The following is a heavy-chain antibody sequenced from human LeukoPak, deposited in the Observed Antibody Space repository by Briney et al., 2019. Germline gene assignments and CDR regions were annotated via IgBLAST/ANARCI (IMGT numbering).Heavy chain of an antibody. D-gene: IGHD3-9*01. Sequence: KASETLSLTCSVSGGSISTYYWSWIRQPAGKGLEWIGRVYRSGNTNYNPSLKSRVTMSVDTSKNQISLRLRSVTAAGTAVYYCARDDFEYSVHYGMDVWGQGTTVTVSS. V-gene: IGHV4-4*07. J-gene: IGHJ6*02. CDR2: VYRSGNT. CDR1: GGSISTYY. CDR3: ARDDFEYSVHYGMDV.